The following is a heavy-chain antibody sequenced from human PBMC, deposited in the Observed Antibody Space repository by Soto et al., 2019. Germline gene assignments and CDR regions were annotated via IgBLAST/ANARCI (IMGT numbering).Heavy chain of an antibody. Sequence: EVQLVESGGGLVQPGGSLRLSCAASGFIFGNFGMSWVRQAPGKGLEWVSTVSGGAENTHYADSVKGRFTISRDNSKNTLYLQMSSLRAEDTAMYYCAKDAGNEETLFDYWGQGTLVTVSS. V-gene: IGHV3-23*04. CDR1: GFIFGNFG. J-gene: IGHJ4*02. CDR2: VSGGAENT. CDR3: AKDAGNEETLFDY. D-gene: IGHD1-1*01.